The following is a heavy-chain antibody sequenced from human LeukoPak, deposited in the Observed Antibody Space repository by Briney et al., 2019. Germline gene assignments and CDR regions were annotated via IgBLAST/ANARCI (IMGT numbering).Heavy chain of an antibody. Sequence: PSETLSLTCTVSGYSISSGYYWGWIRQPPGKGLEWIGSIYHSGSTYYNPSLKGRVTISVDTSKNQFSLKLSSVTAADTAVYYCASDYGSGSYFCPYWGQGTLVTVSS. CDR3: ASDYGSGSYFCPY. CDR2: IYHSGST. CDR1: GYSISSGYY. D-gene: IGHD3-10*01. J-gene: IGHJ4*02. V-gene: IGHV4-38-2*02.